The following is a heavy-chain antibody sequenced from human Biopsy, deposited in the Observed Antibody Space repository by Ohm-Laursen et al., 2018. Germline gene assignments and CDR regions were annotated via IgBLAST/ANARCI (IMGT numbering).Heavy chain of an antibody. CDR3: ARGMRSSGWPYFDS. CDR2: IYDRGSTA. Sequence: TLSPTCTVSGDSVSSGSFYWTWIRQPPGQGLEYIGYIYDRGSTANYNPSLESRVTMSVDMPKNQFSLKLSSVTAADTAIYYCARGMRSSGWPYFDSWGQGTPVTVSS. V-gene: IGHV4-61*01. J-gene: IGHJ4*02. D-gene: IGHD6-19*01. CDR1: GDSVSSGSFY.